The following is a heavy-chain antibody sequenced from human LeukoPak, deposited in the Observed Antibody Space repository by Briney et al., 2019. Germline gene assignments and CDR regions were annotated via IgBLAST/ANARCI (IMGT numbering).Heavy chain of an antibody. Sequence: ASVKVSCKVSGYTLTELSMHWVRQAPGKGLEWMGGFDPEDGETIYAQKFQGRVTMTEDTSTDTAYMELSSLRSEDTAVYYCATGYTASYYLDYWGQGTLVTVSS. V-gene: IGHV1-24*01. D-gene: IGHD6-13*01. CDR1: GYTLTELS. J-gene: IGHJ4*02. CDR2: FDPEDGET. CDR3: ATGYTASYYLDY.